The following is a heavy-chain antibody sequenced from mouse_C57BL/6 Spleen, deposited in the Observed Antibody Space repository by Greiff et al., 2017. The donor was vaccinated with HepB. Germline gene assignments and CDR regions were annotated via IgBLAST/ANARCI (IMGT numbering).Heavy chain of an antibody. CDR3: ARDLITTVVATENAMDY. CDR1: GYTFTGYW. Sequence: QVQLQQSGAELMKPGASVKLSCKATGYTFTGYWIEWVKQRPGHGLEWIGEILPGSGSTNYNEKFKGKATFTADTSSNTAYMQLSSLTTEDSAIYYCARDLITTVVATENAMDYWGQGTSVTVSS. CDR2: ILPGSGST. V-gene: IGHV1-9*01. J-gene: IGHJ4*01. D-gene: IGHD1-1*01.